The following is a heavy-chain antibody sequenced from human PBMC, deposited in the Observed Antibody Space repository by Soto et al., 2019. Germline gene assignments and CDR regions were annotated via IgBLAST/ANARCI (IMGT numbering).Heavy chain of an antibody. D-gene: IGHD4-4*01. CDR3: ARLTDYSIHYYGMDV. J-gene: IGHJ6*02. V-gene: IGHV1-69*06. CDR1: GGTFSSYA. CDR2: IIPIFGTA. Sequence: SGKVSCKASGGTFSSYAISWVRQAPGQGLEWMGGIIPIFGTANYAQKFQGRVTITADKSTSTAYMELSSLRAEDTAVYYCARLTDYSIHYYGMDVWGQGTTVAVSS.